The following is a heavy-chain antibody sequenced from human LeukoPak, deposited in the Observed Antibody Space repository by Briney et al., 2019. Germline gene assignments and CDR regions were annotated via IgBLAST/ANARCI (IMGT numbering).Heavy chain of an antibody. V-gene: IGHV1-69*13. CDR2: IIPIFGTA. Sequence: SVKVSCKASGGTFSSYAISWVRQAPGQGLEWMGGIIPIFGTANYAQKFQGRVTITADESTSTAYMELSSLRSEDTAVYYCARDLHSGYDSAFGYWGQGTLVTVSS. CDR1: GGTFSSYA. D-gene: IGHD5-12*01. CDR3: ARDLHSGYDSAFGY. J-gene: IGHJ4*02.